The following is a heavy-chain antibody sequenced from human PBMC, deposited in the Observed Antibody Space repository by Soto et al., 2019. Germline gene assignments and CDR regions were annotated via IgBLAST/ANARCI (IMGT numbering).Heavy chain of an antibody. V-gene: IGHV4-31*03. CDR3: ARLPYSYFCSGGVCYQTDP. CDR1: GGSISSGGYY. Sequence: SETLSLTCTVSGGSISSGGYYWSWIRQHPGKGLEWIGYIFYTGTTYYNPSLKSRVSISVDTSKNQFSLDLSSVTAADTAIYYCARLPYSYFCSGGVCYQTDPWGQGTLVTVSS. CDR2: IFYTGTT. J-gene: IGHJ5*02. D-gene: IGHD2-15*01.